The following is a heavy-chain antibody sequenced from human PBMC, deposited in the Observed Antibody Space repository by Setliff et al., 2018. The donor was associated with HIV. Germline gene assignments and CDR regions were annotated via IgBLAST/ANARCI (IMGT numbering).Heavy chain of an antibody. Sequence: PSETLSLTCTVSGGSINSGGYYWTWVRQHPGKGLQWIGYIYYIGGAYYNPSLKSRVTISLDTSKNHFSLNLSSVTAADTAVYYCARESMLRGLRHAVDIWGQGTMV. J-gene: IGHJ3*02. CDR3: ARESMLRGLRHAVDI. D-gene: IGHD3-10*01. CDR1: GGSINSGGYY. CDR2: IYYIGGA. V-gene: IGHV4-31*03.